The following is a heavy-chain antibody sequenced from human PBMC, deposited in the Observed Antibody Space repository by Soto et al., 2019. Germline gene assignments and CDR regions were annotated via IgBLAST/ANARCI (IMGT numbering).Heavy chain of an antibody. CDR3: ARGGPPIDY. D-gene: IGHD3-10*01. CDR2: INAGNGNT. CDR1: GYTFSSYA. Sequence: QVQLVQSGAEEKKPGASVKVSCKASGYTFSSYAMHWVRLAPGQRLEWMGWINAGNGNTKYSQKFQGRVTVSRDTSASTAYMELSSLRSEDTAVYYCARGGPPIDYWGQGTLVTVSS. V-gene: IGHV1-3*05. J-gene: IGHJ4*02.